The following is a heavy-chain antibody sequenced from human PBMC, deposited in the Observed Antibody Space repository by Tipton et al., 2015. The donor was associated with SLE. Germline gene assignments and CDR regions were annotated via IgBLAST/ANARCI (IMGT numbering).Heavy chain of an antibody. CDR1: GFSIVDYP. J-gene: IGHJ4*02. CDR3: AEIPLSHYGDYYADKNDY. CDR2: IIGASGAT. D-gene: IGHD3-10*01. Sequence: QSGAEVKAFGASVKVSCAASGFSIVDYPIHWVRQAPGQGLEWLGRIIGASGATNYAQKFQGRITMTRDRSINTAYMELRRLVVDDTAVYFCAEIPLSHYGDYYADKNDYWGQGALVAVSS. V-gene: IGHV1-2*06.